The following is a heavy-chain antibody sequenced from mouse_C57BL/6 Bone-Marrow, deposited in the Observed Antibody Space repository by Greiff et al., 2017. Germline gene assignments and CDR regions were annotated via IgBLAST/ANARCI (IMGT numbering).Heavy chain of an antibody. CDR2: IHPNSGST. D-gene: IGHD2-4*01. Sequence: QVHVKQPGAELVKPGASVKLSCKASGYTFTSYWMHWVKQRPGQGLEWIGMIHPNSGSTNYNEKFKSKATLTVDKSSSTAYMQLSSLTSEDSAVYYCARWPMYDYDNYWGQGTTLTVSS. J-gene: IGHJ2*01. CDR3: ARWPMYDYDNY. V-gene: IGHV1-64*01. CDR1: GYTFTSYW.